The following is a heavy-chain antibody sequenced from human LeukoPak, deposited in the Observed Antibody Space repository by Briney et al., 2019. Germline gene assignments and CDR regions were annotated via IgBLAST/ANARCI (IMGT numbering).Heavy chain of an antibody. J-gene: IGHJ4*02. CDR2: INSDGSDT. D-gene: IGHD4-17*01. Sequence: GGSLRLSCAASGLTFRNYWMHWVRQAPGRGLVWVSRINSDGSDTTYADSVKGRFTISRDNAKNTLYLQMNSLRVEDTAVYYCARSSAVTTLSLTYWGLGTLVTVSS. V-gene: IGHV3-74*01. CDR3: ARSSAVTTLSLTY. CDR1: GLTFRNYW.